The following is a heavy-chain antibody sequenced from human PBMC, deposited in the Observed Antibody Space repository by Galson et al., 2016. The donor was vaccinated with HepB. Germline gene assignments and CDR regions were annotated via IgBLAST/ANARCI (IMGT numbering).Heavy chain of an antibody. D-gene: IGHD1-14*01. CDR3: ARDGNHGYDMDY. Sequence: SLRLSCAASGFTFSNYWMSWVRQAPGKGLQWVSVIFSGGSTYYADSVKGRFTISRDNSKNTLHLQMNSLRAEDTAVYYCARDGNHGYDMDYWGQGTLVTVSS. CDR1: GFTFSNYW. V-gene: IGHV3-53*01. J-gene: IGHJ4*02. CDR2: IFSGGST.